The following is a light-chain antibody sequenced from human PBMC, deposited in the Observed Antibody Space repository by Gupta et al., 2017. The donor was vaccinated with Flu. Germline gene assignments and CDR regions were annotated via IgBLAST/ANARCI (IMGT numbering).Light chain of an antibody. Sequence: ESATLSCRASQSVSSSILAWYQQKPGQAPRLLIYGASNRATGIPDRFSGSGSGTDFTLNIYRLEPEDFAVYYCQQYGQSPWTFGQGTKVEVK. V-gene: IGKV3-20*01. CDR1: QSVSSSI. CDR2: GAS. J-gene: IGKJ1*01. CDR3: QQYGQSPWT.